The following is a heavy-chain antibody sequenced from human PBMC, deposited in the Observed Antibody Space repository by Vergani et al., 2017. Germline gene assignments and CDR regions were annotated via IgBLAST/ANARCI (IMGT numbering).Heavy chain of an antibody. CDR3: ARESIAVAGTP. J-gene: IGHJ5*02. V-gene: IGHV1-3*01. CDR2: INAGNGNT. CDR1: GYTFTSYA. D-gene: IGHD6-19*01. Sequence: QVQLVQSGAEVKKPGASVKVSCKASGYTFTSYAMHWVRQAPGQRLEWMGWINAGNGNTKYPQKFQGRVTITRDTSASTAYMELSSLRSEDTAVYYCARESIAVAGTPWGQGTLVTVSS.